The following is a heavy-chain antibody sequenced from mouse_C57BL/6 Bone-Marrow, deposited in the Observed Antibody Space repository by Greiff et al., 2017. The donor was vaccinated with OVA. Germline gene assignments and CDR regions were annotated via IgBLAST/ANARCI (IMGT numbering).Heavy chain of an antibody. CDR1: GYTFTDYN. Sequence: VQLQQSGPELVKPGASVKISCKASGYTFTDYNMNWVKQSTGQSLEWIGVINPNYGTTSYNQKFKGKATLTVDKSSSTAYMQLNSLTSEDSAFYYGAPTTVVPCDDWGQGTTLTVAS. J-gene: IGHJ2*01. CDR3: APTTVVPCDD. V-gene: IGHV1-39*01. CDR2: INPNYGTT. D-gene: IGHD1-1*01.